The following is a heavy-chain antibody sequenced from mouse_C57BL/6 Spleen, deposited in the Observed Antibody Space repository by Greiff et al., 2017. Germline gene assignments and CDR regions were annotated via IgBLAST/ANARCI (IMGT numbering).Heavy chain of an antibody. D-gene: IGHD4-1*01. J-gene: IGHJ2*01. CDR1: GYAFSSYW. CDR2: IYPGDGDT. V-gene: IGHV1-80*01. CDR3: ARGLTGTGDY. Sequence: QVQLKESGAELVKPGASVKISCKASGYAFSSYWMNWVKQRPGKGLEWIGQIYPGDGDTNYNGKFKGKATLTADKSSSTAYMQLSSLTSEDSAVYFCARGLTGTGDYWGQGTTLTVSS.